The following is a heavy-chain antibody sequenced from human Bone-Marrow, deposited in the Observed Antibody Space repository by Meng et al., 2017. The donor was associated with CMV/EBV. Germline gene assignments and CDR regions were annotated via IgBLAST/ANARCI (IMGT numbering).Heavy chain of an antibody. CDR1: GGSISSSSYY. CDR3: ARQGVREIETAMVPDGEFDC. J-gene: IGHJ4*02. D-gene: IGHD5-18*01. Sequence: SETLSLTCTFSGGSISSSSYYWGWIRQPPGKGLEWIGSIYYSGSTNYNPSLKSRVTISVDTSKNQFSLKLSSVTAADTAVYYCARQGVREIETAMVPDGEFDCWGQGTLVTVSS. CDR2: IYYSGST. V-gene: IGHV4-39*07.